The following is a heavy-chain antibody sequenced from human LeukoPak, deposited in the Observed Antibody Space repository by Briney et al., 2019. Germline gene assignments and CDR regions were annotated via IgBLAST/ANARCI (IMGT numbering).Heavy chain of an antibody. D-gene: IGHD3-16*01. J-gene: IGHJ4*02. V-gene: IGHV3-74*01. CDR2: INGDGSNS. CDR3: ARTSPTSHFDF. CDR1: GFTFTTYW. Sequence: GGSLRLSCVASGFTFTTYWMHWARQAPGKGLVWVSRINGDGSNSNYADSVKGRFTISRDNARNTLYLQMNGLRAEDTALYYCARTSPTSHFDFWGQGTLVTVSS.